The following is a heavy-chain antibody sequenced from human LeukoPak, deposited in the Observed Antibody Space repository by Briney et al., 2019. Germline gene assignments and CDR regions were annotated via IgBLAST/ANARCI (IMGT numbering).Heavy chain of an antibody. CDR2: IYYSGST. V-gene: IGHV4-59*01. CDR3: ARTDAFDI. Sequence: PSETLSLTCTVSGGSISPYHWSWIRQPPGKGLEWIGYIYYSGSTNYNPSLKSRVTISVDTSKNQFSLRLSSVTAADTAVYYCARTDAFDIWGQGTMLTVSS. J-gene: IGHJ3*02. CDR1: GGSISPYH.